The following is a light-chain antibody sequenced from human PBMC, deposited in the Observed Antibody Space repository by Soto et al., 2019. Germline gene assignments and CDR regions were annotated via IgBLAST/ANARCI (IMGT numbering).Light chain of an antibody. J-gene: IGKJ1*01. V-gene: IGKV3-20*01. CDR1: QTISNNY. CDR3: QPYDSSRT. Sequence: EIVLTQSPGTLSLSPGERATLSCRASQTISNNYLAWYQQKPGQAPRLLIYGASSRATGIPDRFSGSGSGTDFTLTISRLEPEDFAVYYCQPYDSSRTFVQGTEVEIK. CDR2: GAS.